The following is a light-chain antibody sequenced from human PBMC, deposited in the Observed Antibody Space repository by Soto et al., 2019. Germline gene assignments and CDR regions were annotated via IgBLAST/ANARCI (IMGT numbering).Light chain of an antibody. CDR2: GAS. J-gene: IGKJ1*01. Sequence: DIRMTQSPSSLSASVGDRVTITCRASQSISSYLNWYQHKAGKAPKVLIYGASSLQSGVPSRFSGRGSGTDFTLTITSLQPEDFATYYCQQSYSVPWTFGQGTQVEIK. CDR1: QSISSY. V-gene: IGKV1-39*01. CDR3: QQSYSVPWT.